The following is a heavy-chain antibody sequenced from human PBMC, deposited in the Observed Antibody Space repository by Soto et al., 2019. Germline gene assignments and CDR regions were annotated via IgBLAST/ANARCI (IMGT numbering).Heavy chain of an antibody. CDR2: IYPGDSDT. CDR3: ADYYYGMDV. Sequence: PGESLKISCKGSGYSFTSYWIGWLRQMPGKGLEWMGIIYPGDSDTRYSPSFQGRFTISRDNSKNTLYLQMNSLRAEDTAVYYCADYYYGMDVWGQGTTVTVSS. V-gene: IGHV5-51*01. J-gene: IGHJ6*02. CDR1: GYSFTSYW.